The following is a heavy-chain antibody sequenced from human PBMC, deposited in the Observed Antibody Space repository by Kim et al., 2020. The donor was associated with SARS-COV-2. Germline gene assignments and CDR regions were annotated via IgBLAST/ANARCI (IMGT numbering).Heavy chain of an antibody. CDR2: IDPSNFYT. J-gene: IGHJ4*02. Sequence: GESLKISCKASGYTFTNNWITWVRHMPGKGLEWMGRIDPSNFYTDYSPSFQGHVTISADKSISTVYLHWISLKASDSAIYYCARGRGWTDYWGQGTLVTV. CDR3: ARGRGWTDY. CDR1: GYTFTNNW. D-gene: IGHD1-26*01. V-gene: IGHV5-10-1*01.